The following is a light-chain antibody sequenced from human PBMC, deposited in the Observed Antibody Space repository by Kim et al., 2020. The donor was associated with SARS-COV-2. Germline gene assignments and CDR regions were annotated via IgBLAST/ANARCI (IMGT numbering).Light chain of an antibody. CDR2: GKN. CDR1: SLRSYY. V-gene: IGLV3-19*01. Sequence: SSELTQDPAVSVALGQTVRITCQGDSLRSYYASWYQQKPGQAPVLVIYGKNNRPSGIPDRFSGSSSGNTASLTITRAQAEDEADSYCNSRDSSGNHLVFG. CDR3: NSRDSSGNHLV. J-gene: IGLJ3*02.